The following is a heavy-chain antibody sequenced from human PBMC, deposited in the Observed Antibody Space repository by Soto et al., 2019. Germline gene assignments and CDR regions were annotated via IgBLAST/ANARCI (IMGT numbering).Heavy chain of an antibody. J-gene: IGHJ5*02. CDR2: ISSSSSYI. D-gene: IGHD2-2*01. Sequence: AGGSLRLSCAASGFTFSSYSMNWVRQAPGKGLEWVSSISSSSSYIYYVDSVKGRFTISRDNAKNSLYLQMNSLRAEDTAVYYYARDTLVVVPADTIENWFDPWGQGTLVTVSS. V-gene: IGHV3-21*01. CDR3: ARDTLVVVPADTIENWFDP. CDR1: GFTFSSYS.